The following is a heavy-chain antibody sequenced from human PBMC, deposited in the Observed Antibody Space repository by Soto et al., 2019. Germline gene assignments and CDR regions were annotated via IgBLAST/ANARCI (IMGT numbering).Heavy chain of an antibody. CDR1: GGSISSYY. Sequence: XETLSLTCTVSGGSISSYYWSWIRQPPGKGLEWIGYIYYSGSTNYNPSLKSRVTISVDTSKNQFSLKLSSVTAADTAVYYCARLTKVSGMDVWGQGTTVTVSS. CDR3: ARLTKVSGMDV. J-gene: IGHJ6*02. V-gene: IGHV4-59*01. D-gene: IGHD3-10*01. CDR2: IYYSGST.